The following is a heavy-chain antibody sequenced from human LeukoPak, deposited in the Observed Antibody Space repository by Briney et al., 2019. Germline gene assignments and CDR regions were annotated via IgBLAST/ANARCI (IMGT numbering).Heavy chain of an antibody. Sequence: GGSLRLSCAVSGFTFSNFWLSWVRQAPGKGLEWVAKINEDGSEMYYVDSVKGRFTISRDNAKNSLYLKLRSLRTEDTDMYYCTGETYYFDPWGQGTLVTVSS. J-gene: IGHJ4*02. CDR2: INEDGSEM. V-gene: IGHV3-7*01. CDR3: TGETYYFDP. CDR1: GFTFSNFW.